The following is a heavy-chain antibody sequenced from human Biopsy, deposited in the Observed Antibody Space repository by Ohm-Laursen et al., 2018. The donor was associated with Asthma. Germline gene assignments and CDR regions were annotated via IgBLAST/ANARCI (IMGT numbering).Heavy chain of an antibody. Sequence: SLRLSCAASGFTFMTYGMHWVRQVPGKGLEWVAGIFFDGSNKYYADSVKGRFTISRDNSKDTLYLQVNSLRGDDTAVYYCARGKTWGRSYYFDYWGQGTLVTVSS. CDR1: GFTFMTYG. D-gene: IGHD6-6*01. CDR2: IFFDGSNK. V-gene: IGHV3-30*19. J-gene: IGHJ4*02. CDR3: ARGKTWGRSYYFDY.